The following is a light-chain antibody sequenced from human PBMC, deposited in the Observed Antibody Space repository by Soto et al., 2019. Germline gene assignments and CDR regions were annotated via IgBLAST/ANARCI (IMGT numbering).Light chain of an antibody. Sequence: EIVMTQSQATLSVSPGERATLSCRASQSVSSNLAWYQQKPGQAPRLLIYGASTRATGIPARFSGSGSGTEFTLTISSLQSEDFAVYYCQQYKNWPPITFGQGGRPEV. V-gene: IGKV3-15*01. J-gene: IGKJ5*01. CDR1: QSVSSN. CDR2: GAS. CDR3: QQYKNWPPIT.